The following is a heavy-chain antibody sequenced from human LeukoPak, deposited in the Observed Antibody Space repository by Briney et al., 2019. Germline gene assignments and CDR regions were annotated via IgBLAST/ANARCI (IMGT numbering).Heavy chain of an antibody. CDR1: GGSISSYY. J-gene: IGHJ2*01. V-gene: IGHV4-59*08. CDR2: IYFSGST. D-gene: IGHD3-16*01. Sequence: SETLSLTCTVSGGSISSYYWSWIRQPPGKGLEGMGYIYFSGSTNYNPSLKSRVTISVDTSKNQFSLKLSSVTAADTAVYYCARHRQGGWVWYFDLWGRGTLVTVSS. CDR3: ARHRQGGWVWYFDL.